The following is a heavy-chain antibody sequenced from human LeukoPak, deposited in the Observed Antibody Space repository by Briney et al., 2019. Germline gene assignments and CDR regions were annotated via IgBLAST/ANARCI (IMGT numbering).Heavy chain of an antibody. CDR1: GFTFSTYG. CDR3: ARPPRPYDDYSHMDV. J-gene: IGHJ6*03. Sequence: GGSLRLSCAASGFTFSTYGMHWVRQAPGKGLEWAAFIRYDGGNKYYADSVKGRFTISRDNSKNTLYVQMNSLRPEDTGVYYCARPPRPYDDYSHMDVWGKGTTVTVSS. CDR2: IRYDGGNK. V-gene: IGHV3-30*02. D-gene: IGHD4-11*01.